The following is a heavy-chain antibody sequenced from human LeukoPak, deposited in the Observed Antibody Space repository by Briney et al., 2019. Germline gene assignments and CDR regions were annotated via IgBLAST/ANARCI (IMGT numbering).Heavy chain of an antibody. D-gene: IGHD3-10*01. J-gene: IGHJ4*02. CDR1: SVSISSGDYS. CDR2: IYHTGTT. V-gene: IGHV4-30-2*01. CDR3: AGDFGSGSYRFDY. Sequence: SETLSLTCAVSSVSISSGDYSWSWLRQPPGKGLEWIGYIYHTGTTYYNPSLKGRGTMSLDRSKNQFSLKLTSVTAADTAVYYCAGDFGSGSYRFDYWGQGTLVTVSS.